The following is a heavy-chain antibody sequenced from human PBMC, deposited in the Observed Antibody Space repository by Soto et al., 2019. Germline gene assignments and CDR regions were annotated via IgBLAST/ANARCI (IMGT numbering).Heavy chain of an antibody. CDR2: ISAYNGNT. V-gene: IGHV1-18*01. Sequence: ASVKVFCKASGYTFTSYGISWVRQAPGQGLEWMGWISAYNGNTNYAQKLQGRVTMTTDTSTSTAYMELRSLRSDDTAVYYCARGRDSSSWYSGDWFDPWGQGTLVTVSS. J-gene: IGHJ5*02. D-gene: IGHD6-13*01. CDR1: GYTFTSYG. CDR3: ARGRDSSSWYSGDWFDP.